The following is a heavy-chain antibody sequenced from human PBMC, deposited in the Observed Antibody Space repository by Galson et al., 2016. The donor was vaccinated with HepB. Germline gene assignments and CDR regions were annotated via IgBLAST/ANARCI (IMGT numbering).Heavy chain of an antibody. CDR2: IIPIFGTP. D-gene: IGHD3-22*01. CDR3: ARDPHDYDSSGYYLGHFDY. Sequence: SVKVSCKASGGTFSSYAISWVRQAPGQGLEWMGGIIPIFGTPHYAQKFQGRVTITADESTSTAYMELSSLRSEDTAVYYCARDPHDYDSSGYYLGHFDYWGQGTLVTVSS. V-gene: IGHV1-69*13. CDR1: GGTFSSYA. J-gene: IGHJ4*02.